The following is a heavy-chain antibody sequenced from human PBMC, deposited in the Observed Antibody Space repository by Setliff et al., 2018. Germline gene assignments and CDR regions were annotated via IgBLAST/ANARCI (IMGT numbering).Heavy chain of an antibody. CDR3: ARHALSFDSAWDV. J-gene: IGHJ6*04. Sequence: SETLSLTCTVSGGSISTYYWSWIRQPPGKGLEWIGYIYYSGRTNYNPALKSRVTISLDTSKNQFSLNLNSATAADTAVYYCARHALSFDSAWDVWGKGTTVTVSS. CDR1: GGSISTYY. V-gene: IGHV4-59*08. D-gene: IGHD3-9*01. CDR2: IYYSGRT.